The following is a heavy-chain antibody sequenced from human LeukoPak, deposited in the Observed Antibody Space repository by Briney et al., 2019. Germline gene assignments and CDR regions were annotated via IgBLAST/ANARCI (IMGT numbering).Heavy chain of an antibody. CDR2: INHSGST. Sequence: SETLSLTCAVYGGSFSGYYWSWIRQPPGKGLEWIGEINHSGSTNYNPSLKSRVTISVDTSKNQFSLKLSSVTAADTAVYYCARGTYDFSSRYPPVGYYYYYYGMDVWGQGTTVTVSS. J-gene: IGHJ6*02. CDR1: GGSFSGYY. V-gene: IGHV4-34*01. D-gene: IGHD3-3*01. CDR3: ARGTYDFSSRYPPVGYYYYYYGMDV.